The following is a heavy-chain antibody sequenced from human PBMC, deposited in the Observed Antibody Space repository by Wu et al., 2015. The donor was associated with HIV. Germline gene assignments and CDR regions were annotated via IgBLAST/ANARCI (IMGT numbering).Heavy chain of an antibody. Sequence: QVQLVQSGAEVKKPGSSVKVSCKASGGTFSSYAISWVRQAPGQGLEWMGGIIPIFGTANYAQKFQGRVTITADESTSTAYMELSSLRSEDTAVYYCARVQRVRFLEWLAFDNWFDPGAREPWSPSPQ. CDR1: GGTFSSYA. V-gene: IGHV1-69*12. J-gene: IGHJ5*02. CDR3: ARVQRVRFLEWLAFDNWFDP. D-gene: IGHD3-3*01. CDR2: IIPIFGTA.